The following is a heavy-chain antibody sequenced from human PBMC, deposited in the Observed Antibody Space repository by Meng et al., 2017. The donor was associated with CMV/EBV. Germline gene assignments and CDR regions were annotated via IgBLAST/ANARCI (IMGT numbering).Heavy chain of an antibody. Sequence: ASVKVSCKASGYTFTGYYMHWVRQAPGQGLEWMGWINPNSGGTNYAQKFQSRVTMTRDTSISTAYMELSRLRSDDTAVYYCARWGGTYRLALGYFDYWGQGTLVTVSS. D-gene: IGHD6-19*01. CDR3: ARWGGTYRLALGYFDY. V-gene: IGHV1-2*02. CDR1: GYTFTGYY. J-gene: IGHJ4*02. CDR2: INPNSGGT.